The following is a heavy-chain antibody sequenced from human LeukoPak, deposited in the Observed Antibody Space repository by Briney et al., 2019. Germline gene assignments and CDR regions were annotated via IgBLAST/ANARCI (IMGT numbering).Heavy chain of an antibody. CDR1: GGPFSGYY. CDR2: INHGVST. CDR3: TRGGSYVRIADY. V-gene: IGHV4-34*01. D-gene: IGHD1-26*01. Sequence: PSETLSLTCAVYGGPFSGYYWSWIRQPPGKGLEWIGEINHGVSTNYNPSLKSRVTILVDTSKNQFSLKLSSVTAADTAVYYCTRGGSYVRIADYWGQGTLVTVSS. J-gene: IGHJ4*02.